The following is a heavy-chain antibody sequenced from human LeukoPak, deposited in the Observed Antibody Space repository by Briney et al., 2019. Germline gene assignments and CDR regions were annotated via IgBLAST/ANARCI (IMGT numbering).Heavy chain of an antibody. D-gene: IGHD1-14*01. CDR3: ARDRDSNFDY. Sequence: ASVNVSCMASRYTFTGYYMHWVRQAPGQGLEWMGWINPNRGGTNYAQKFRGRVTMPRDTSISTAYMELSRLRSDDTAVYYCARDRDSNFDYWGQGTMVTVSS. V-gene: IGHV1-2*02. CDR1: RYTFTGYY. J-gene: IGHJ4*02. CDR2: INPNRGGT.